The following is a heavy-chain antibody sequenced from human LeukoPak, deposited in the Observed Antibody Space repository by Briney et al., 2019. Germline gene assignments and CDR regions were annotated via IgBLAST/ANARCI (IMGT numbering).Heavy chain of an antibody. V-gene: IGHV4-38-2*02. D-gene: IGHD1-26*01. CDR3: ARVRDKGGAPSAGYFDY. CDR2: IYHSGST. J-gene: IGHJ4*02. Sequence: SETLSLTCTDSGYSISSGYYWGWIRQPPGKGLEWIGSIYHSGSTYYNPSLKSRVTISVDTSKNQFSLKLSSVTAADTAVYYCARVRDKGGAPSAGYFDYWGQGTLVTVSS. CDR1: GYSISSGYY.